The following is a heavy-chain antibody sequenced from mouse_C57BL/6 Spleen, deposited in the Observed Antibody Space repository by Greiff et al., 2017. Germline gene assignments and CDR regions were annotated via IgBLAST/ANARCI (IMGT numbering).Heavy chain of an antibody. D-gene: IGHD1-1*01. CDR1: GFTFSDYG. CDR2: ISSGSSTI. J-gene: IGHJ4*01. CDR3: ARTTVVAGAMDY. V-gene: IGHV5-17*01. Sequence: VQLQQSGGGLVKPGGSLKLSCAASGFTFSDYGMHWVRQAPEKGLEWVAYISSGSSTIYYADTVKGRFTISRDNAKNTLYLQMTSLRSEDTAMYYCARTTVVAGAMDYWGQGTSVTVSS.